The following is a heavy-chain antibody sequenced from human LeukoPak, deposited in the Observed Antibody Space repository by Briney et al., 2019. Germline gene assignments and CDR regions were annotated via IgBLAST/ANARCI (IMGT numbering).Heavy chain of an antibody. CDR1: GYTFVNYG. CDR2: INPSGGST. V-gene: IGHV1-46*01. J-gene: IGHJ4*02. Sequence: ASVKVSCKASGYTFVNYGISWVRQAPGQGLEWMGIINPSGGSTSYAQKFQGRVTMTRDTSTSTVYMELSSLRSEDTAVYYCASGPMGYYYDSSGSDYWGQGTLVTVSS. CDR3: ASGPMGYYYDSSGSDY. D-gene: IGHD3-22*01.